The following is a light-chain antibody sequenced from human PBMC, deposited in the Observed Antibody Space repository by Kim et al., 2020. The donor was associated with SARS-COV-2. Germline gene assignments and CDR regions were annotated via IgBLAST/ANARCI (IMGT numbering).Light chain of an antibody. CDR3: QSFGSGLMSWV. V-gene: IGLV1-40*01. CDR1: SSTIGAGYD. Sequence: QSVLTQPPSVSGAPGQSVTISCTGSSSTIGAGYDVHWYQQLPGTAPKLLIFGNSSRPSGVPDRFSGSNSGTSASLAISGLQAEDEADYFCQSFGSGLMSWVFGGGTQLTVL. J-gene: IGLJ3*02. CDR2: GNS.